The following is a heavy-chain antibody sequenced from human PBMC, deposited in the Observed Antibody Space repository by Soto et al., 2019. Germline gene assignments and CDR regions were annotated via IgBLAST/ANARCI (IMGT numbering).Heavy chain of an antibody. CDR1: GFTVSSNY. D-gene: IGHD3-9*01. CDR3: ARVHYDILTGYSNWFDP. CDR2: IYSGGST. V-gene: IGHV3-53*01. Sequence: GGSLRLFCAASGFTVSSNYMSWVRQAPGKGLEWVSVIYSGGSTYYADSVKGRFTISRDNSKNTLYLQMNSLRAEDTAVYYCARVHYDILTGYSNWFDPWGQGTLVTVSS. J-gene: IGHJ5*02.